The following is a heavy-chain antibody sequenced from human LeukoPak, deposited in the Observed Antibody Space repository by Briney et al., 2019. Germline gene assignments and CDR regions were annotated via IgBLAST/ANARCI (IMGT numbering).Heavy chain of an antibody. J-gene: IGHJ4*02. CDR2: IYSGGNT. CDR3: ARVWIDPSGYDYGDYFDS. CDR1: GFTVSNNY. V-gene: IGHV3-66*01. D-gene: IGHD5-12*01. Sequence: GGSLRLSCAASGFTVSNNYMTWVRQAPGKGLEWVSGIYSGGNTYYADSVKGRFTISRDISKNTLYLQMNSLRAEDTAVYYCARVWIDPSGYDYGDYFDSWGQGTLVTVSS.